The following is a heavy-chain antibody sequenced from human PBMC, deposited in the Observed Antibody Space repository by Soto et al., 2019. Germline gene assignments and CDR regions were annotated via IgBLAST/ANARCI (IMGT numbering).Heavy chain of an antibody. J-gene: IGHJ4*02. V-gene: IGHV6-1*01. CDR1: GDSVSSNRAA. CDR2: TYYSAKWYS. Sequence: QVQLRQSGPGLVKPSQTLSLTCAISGDSVSSNRAAWNWIRLSPSRGLEWLGRTYYSAKWYSDSAVSVRGRITISPDTSKNQFSMQFNSVTPEDTAVYYCARELGSGFPCEYWGPGTLVTVSS. D-gene: IGHD3-22*01. CDR3: ARELGSGFPCEY.